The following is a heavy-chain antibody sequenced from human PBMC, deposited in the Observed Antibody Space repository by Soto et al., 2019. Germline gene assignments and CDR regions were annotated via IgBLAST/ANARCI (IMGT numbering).Heavy chain of an antibody. CDR3: ARAYLGRLPRRADYYYAMDV. CDR2: LGAARDP. J-gene: IGHJ6*02. CDR1: GFSFRDYD. V-gene: IGHV3-13*05. Sequence: EVQLVESGGGSVQPGESLRLSCAASGFSFRDYDMHWVRQRKGKGLEWVSALGAARDPYYLASVKGRFSVSRDNAQNSLFLQMDNLRVDDTAVYSCARAYLGRLPRRADYYYAMDVWGRGTTVTVSS. D-gene: IGHD1-26*01.